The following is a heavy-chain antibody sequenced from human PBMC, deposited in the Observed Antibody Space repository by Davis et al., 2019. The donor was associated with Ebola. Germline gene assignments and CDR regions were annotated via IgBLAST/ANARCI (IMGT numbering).Heavy chain of an antibody. CDR2: IYYSGST. CDR3: ARTRAEGYCSGGSCYFHYHYGMDV. CDR1: GGSISSSSYY. J-gene: IGHJ6*02. D-gene: IGHD2-15*01. Sequence: MPSETLSLTCTVSGGSISSSSYYWGWTRQPPGKGLEWIGSIYYSGSTYYNPSLKSRVTISVDTSQNQFSLKLSSVTAADTAVYYCARTRAEGYCSGGSCYFHYHYGMDVWGQGTTVTVSS. V-gene: IGHV4-39*01.